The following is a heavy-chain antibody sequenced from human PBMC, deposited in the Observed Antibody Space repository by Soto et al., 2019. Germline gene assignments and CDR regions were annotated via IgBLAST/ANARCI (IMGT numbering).Heavy chain of an antibody. Sequence: SETLSLTCAVYGGSLSGYYWSWIRQPPGKGLEWIGEINHSGSTNYNPSLKSRVTISVDMSKNQLSLKLSSVTAADTAIYYCARTRDSSGYYYPNFDYWGQGTLVTVSS. CDR3: ARTRDSSGYYYPNFDY. CDR2: INHSGST. V-gene: IGHV4-34*01. J-gene: IGHJ4*02. D-gene: IGHD3-22*01. CDR1: GGSLSGYY.